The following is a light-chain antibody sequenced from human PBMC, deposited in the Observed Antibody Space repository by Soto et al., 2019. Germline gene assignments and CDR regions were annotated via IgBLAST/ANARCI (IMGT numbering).Light chain of an antibody. V-gene: IGKV3-20*01. Sequence: EVVLTQSPGTLSLSPGERATLSCRTSQSVVNYQLAWYRQKPGQAPRLLIYNTFHRATGIPDRFSGTGSETDFTLTISRLEPDDFAVYHCQQYGALPPTFGQGTRVEIK. CDR2: NTF. CDR1: QSVVNYQ. CDR3: QQYGALPPT. J-gene: IGKJ1*01.